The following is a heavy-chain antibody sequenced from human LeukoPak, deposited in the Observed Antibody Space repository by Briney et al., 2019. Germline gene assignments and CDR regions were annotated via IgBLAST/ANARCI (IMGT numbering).Heavy chain of an antibody. Sequence: GGSLRLSCAASGFTFNKHWIHWVRQAPGKGLVWVSRVDSDGGGTTFVDSVKGRFTISRDNAKNTVYLQMSGLRVEDTAVYYCARGRPHLLPDSWGQGTLVTVSS. CDR3: ARGRPHLLPDS. D-gene: IGHD2-15*01. CDR2: VDSDGGGT. CDR1: GFTFNKHW. J-gene: IGHJ4*02. V-gene: IGHV3-74*01.